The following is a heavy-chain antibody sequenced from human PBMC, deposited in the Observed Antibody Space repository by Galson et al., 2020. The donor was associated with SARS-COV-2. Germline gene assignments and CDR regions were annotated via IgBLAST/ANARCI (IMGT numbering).Heavy chain of an antibody. CDR1: GFTFSSYA. CDR2: ISYDGSNK. J-gene: IGHJ2*01. D-gene: IGHD4-17*01. Sequence: GESLKISCAASGFTFSSYAMHWVRQAPGKGLEWVAVISYDGSNKYYADSVKGRFTISRDNSKNTLYLQMNSLRAEDTAVYYCARSVAPHHLNYGDPPGWYFDLWGRGTLVTVSS. V-gene: IGHV3-30-3*01. CDR3: ARSVAPHHLNYGDPPGWYFDL.